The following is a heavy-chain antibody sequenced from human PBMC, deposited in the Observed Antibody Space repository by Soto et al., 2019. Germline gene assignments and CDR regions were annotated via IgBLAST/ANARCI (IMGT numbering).Heavy chain of an antibody. D-gene: IGHD3-22*01. V-gene: IGHV1-69*06. CDR3: ARPYYDSSGYYLWYFDY. CDR1: XXSFNTFX. J-gene: IGHJ4*02. Sequence: KPGSXVKXXCXXXXXSFNTFXXTXXXXAXGQGLERMGGIIPNFDTPNYAQKFQGRVTIIADKSTSTPYMELSSLRSEDTAVYYCARPYYDSSGYYLWYFDYWGQGTLVTVSS. CDR2: IIPNFDTP.